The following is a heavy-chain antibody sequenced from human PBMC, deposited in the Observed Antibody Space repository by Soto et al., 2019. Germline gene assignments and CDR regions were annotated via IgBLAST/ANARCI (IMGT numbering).Heavy chain of an antibody. V-gene: IGHV5-51*01. J-gene: IGHJ4*02. CDR3: ARRGYYDILTGPSDY. CDR1: GDSFSSYW. Sequence: XXSLKISWKGSGDSFSSYWSVWVRQMPGKGLEWMGIIYPGDSDTRYSPSFQGQVTISADKSISTAYLQWSSLKASDTAMYYCARRGYYDILTGPSDYWGQGTLVTVSS. D-gene: IGHD3-9*01. CDR2: IYPGDSDT.